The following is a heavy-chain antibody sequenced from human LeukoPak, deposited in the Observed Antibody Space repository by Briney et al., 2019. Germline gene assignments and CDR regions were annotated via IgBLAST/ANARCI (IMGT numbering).Heavy chain of an antibody. CDR3: AGSKSLNYFDY. V-gene: IGHV5-51*01. D-gene: IGHD2-2*01. CDR2: INPGDSES. Sequence: GESLKISCKGSGDSFTNYWIGWVRQMPGKGLEWMGIINPGDSESKYSPSFQGQVTISVDKSINTAYLQWSSLKASDTAMYYRAGSKSLNYFDYWGQGTLVTVSS. J-gene: IGHJ4*02. CDR1: GDSFTNYW.